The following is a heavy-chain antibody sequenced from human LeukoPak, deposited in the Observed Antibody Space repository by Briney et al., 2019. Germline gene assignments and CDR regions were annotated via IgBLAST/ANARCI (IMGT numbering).Heavy chain of an antibody. J-gene: IGHJ3*02. CDR3: ARDRGYSTFDM. CDR2: INQDGSEK. D-gene: IGHD5-18*01. CDR1: GFTFSSYW. Sequence: GGSLRLSCVASGFTFSSYWVAWVRQAPGKGLEWVANINQDGSEKNYVDSVKGRFTISRDNAKNSLCLQMNSLRAEDTAVYYCARDRGYSTFDMWGQGTMVTVSS. V-gene: IGHV3-7*05.